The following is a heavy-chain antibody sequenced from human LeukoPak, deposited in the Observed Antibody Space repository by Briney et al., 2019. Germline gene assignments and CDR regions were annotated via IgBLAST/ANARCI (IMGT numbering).Heavy chain of an antibody. CDR3: ARHEGYFDWNNWFDP. Sequence: PSETLSLTCTVSGGSISSSSYYWGWIRQPPGKGVEWIGSIYYSGSTYYNPSLKSRVTISVDTSKNQFSLKLSSVTAADTAVYYCARHEGYFDWNNWFDPWGQGTLVTVSS. CDR2: IYYSGST. V-gene: IGHV4-39*01. J-gene: IGHJ5*02. CDR1: GGSISSSSYY. D-gene: IGHD3-9*01.